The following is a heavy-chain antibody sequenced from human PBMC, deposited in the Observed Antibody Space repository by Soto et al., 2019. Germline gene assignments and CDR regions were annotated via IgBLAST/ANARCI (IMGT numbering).Heavy chain of an antibody. D-gene: IGHD6-13*01. CDR3: ATPGHSSSGEMGHWFDP. V-gene: IGHV1-69*01. CDR1: GGTFSSYA. Sequence: QVQLVQSGAEVKKPGSSVKVSCKASGGTFSSYAISWVRQAPGQGLEWMGGIIPIFGTANYAQKFQGRVTITADESTSTAYMELSSLRSEDTAVYYCATPGHSSSGEMGHWFDPWGQGTLVTVSS. CDR2: IIPIFGTA. J-gene: IGHJ5*02.